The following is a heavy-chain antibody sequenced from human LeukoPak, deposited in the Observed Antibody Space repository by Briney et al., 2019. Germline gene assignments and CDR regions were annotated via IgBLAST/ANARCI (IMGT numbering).Heavy chain of an antibody. CDR3: AKEGYYGSGRTSFDI. CDR2: ISYDGSNK. J-gene: IGHJ3*02. Sequence: GRSLRLSCAASGFTFSSYGMHWVRQAPGKGLEWVAVISYDGSNKYYADSVKGRFTISRDNSKNTLYLQMNSLRAEDTAVYYCAKEGYYGSGRTSFDIWGQGTMVIVSS. D-gene: IGHD3-10*01. CDR1: GFTFSSYG. V-gene: IGHV3-30*18.